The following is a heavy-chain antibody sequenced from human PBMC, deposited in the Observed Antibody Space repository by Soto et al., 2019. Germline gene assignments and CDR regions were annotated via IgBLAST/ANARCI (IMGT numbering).Heavy chain of an antibody. J-gene: IGHJ6*02. CDR2: IYDSGST. CDR1: GGSISSGGYS. D-gene: IGHD4-17*01. Sequence: QLQLQESGSGLVKPSQTLSLTCAVSGGSISSGGYSWSWIRQPPGKGLEWIGYIYDSGSTYHNPSLKSRVTRSVDRSKNQFSLNLSSVTAADTAVYSCARAHYGDYGYGMDVWGQGTTVTVSS. CDR3: ARAHYGDYGYGMDV. V-gene: IGHV4-30-2*01.